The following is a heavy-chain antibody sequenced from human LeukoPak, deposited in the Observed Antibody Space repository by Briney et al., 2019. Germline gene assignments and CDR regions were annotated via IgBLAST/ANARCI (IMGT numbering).Heavy chain of an antibody. CDR2: IMEDGSET. Sequence: GGSLRLSCPASGFTFSAYWLTWVRQAPGKGLEWVANIMEDGSETYYVDSVKGRFTISRDNARNSLYLQMKSLRAEDTAVYYCARDRAPNNWGQGTLVTVSS. J-gene: IGHJ4*02. D-gene: IGHD1-26*01. CDR1: GFTFSAYW. V-gene: IGHV3-7*01. CDR3: ARDRAPNN.